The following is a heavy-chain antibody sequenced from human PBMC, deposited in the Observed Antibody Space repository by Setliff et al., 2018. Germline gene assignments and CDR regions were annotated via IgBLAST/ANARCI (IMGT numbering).Heavy chain of an antibody. J-gene: IGHJ6*03. CDR1: GDSIINYY. CDR2: IYTSGST. CDR3: ARAPPNRYSGSYEYFYMDV. Sequence: SETLSLTCTVSGDSIINYYWSWIRQPPGKGLEWIGNIYTSGSTNYNPSLKSRVTISLDTSNNQFSLKVSSVTAADTAVYYCARAPPNRYSGSYEYFYMDVWGKGTTVTVSS. D-gene: IGHD1-26*01. V-gene: IGHV4-4*08.